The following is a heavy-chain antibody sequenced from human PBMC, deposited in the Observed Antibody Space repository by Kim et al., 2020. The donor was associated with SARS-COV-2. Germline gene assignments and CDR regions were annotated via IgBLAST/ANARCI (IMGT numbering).Heavy chain of an antibody. CDR1: GYTFTSYA. D-gene: IGHD2-2*01. Sequence: ASVKVSCKASGYTFTSYAMHWVRQAPGQRLEWMGWINAGNGNTKYSQKFQGRVTITRDTSASTAYMELSSLRSEDTAVYYCGRLLLVPAAPYYYGMDVWGQGTTVTVSS. CDR2: INAGNGNT. CDR3: GRLLLVPAAPYYYGMDV. J-gene: IGHJ6*02. V-gene: IGHV1-3*01.